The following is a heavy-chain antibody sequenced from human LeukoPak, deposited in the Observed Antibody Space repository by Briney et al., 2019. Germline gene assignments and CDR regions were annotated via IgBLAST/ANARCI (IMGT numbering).Heavy chain of an antibody. CDR2: VSYSGST. CDR1: GDSINNYY. J-gene: IGHJ3*02. V-gene: IGHV4-59*01. CDR3: ARDRNSRSYNRPNDAFDI. Sequence: PSETLSLTCTVSGDSINNYYWSWIRQPPGKGLEWIGYVSYSGSTSYNPSLKSRVTISVDTSKNQFSLKLSSVTAADTAVYYCARDRNSRSYNRPNDAFDIWGQGTMVTVSS. D-gene: IGHD1-26*01.